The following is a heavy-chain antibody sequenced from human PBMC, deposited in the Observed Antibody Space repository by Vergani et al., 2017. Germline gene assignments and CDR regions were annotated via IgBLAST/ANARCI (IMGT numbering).Heavy chain of an antibody. CDR3: ARGNCGVNCPKYNWLAP. CDR2: IYPNGNG. V-gene: IGHV4-4*07. D-gene: IGHD2-21*01. J-gene: IGHJ5*02. Sequence: QVHLQESGPGVVKPSDTLSLTCTVSGGSMSDFYWTWIRQPAGRGLEWIGRIYPNGNGNYNESLRSRLTMSIDTSRSQFSLSLSSVTAADTAVYYCARGNCGVNCPKYNWLAPWGRGILVTVVS. CDR1: GGSMSDFY.